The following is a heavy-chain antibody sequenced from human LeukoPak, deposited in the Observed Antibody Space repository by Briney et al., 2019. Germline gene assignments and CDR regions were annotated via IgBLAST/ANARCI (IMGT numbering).Heavy chain of an antibody. CDR3: ATMTTVTSYGMDV. J-gene: IGHJ6*02. D-gene: IGHD4-11*01. V-gene: IGHV3-21*01. CDR2: ISSSSSYI. CDR1: GFTFSSYG. Sequence: GGSLRLSCAASGFTFSSYGMHWVRQAPGKGLEWVSSISSSSSYIYYADSVKGRFTISRDNAKNSLYLQMNSLRAEDTAVYYCATMTTVTSYGMDVWGQGTTVTVSS.